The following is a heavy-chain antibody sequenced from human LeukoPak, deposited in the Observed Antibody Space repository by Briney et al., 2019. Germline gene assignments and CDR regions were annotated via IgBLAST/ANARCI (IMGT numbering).Heavy chain of an antibody. D-gene: IGHD4-17*01. CDR2: INHSGST. CDR1: GGSFSGYY. J-gene: IGHJ4*02. V-gene: IGHV4-34*01. Sequence: SETLSLTCAVYGGSFSGYYWSWIRQPPGKGLEWIGEINHSGSTNYNPSLKSRVTISVDTSKNQFSLKLSSVTAADTAVYYCASLRTTVSTDLYYFDYWGQGTLVTVSS. CDR3: ASLRTTVSTDLYYFDY.